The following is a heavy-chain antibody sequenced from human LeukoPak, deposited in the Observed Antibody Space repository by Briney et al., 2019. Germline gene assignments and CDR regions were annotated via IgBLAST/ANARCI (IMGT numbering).Heavy chain of an antibody. CDR2: TNTDESRT. CDR1: GFTFGDYW. Sequence: GGSLRLSCAAPGFTFGDYWMHWVRQAPGKGLAWVSRTNTDESRTSYTDSVKGRFTISRDNARNTLYLQMNSLRVEDTAVYYCARGGDYGDFPDYWGQGTLVTVSS. J-gene: IGHJ4*02. CDR3: ARGGDYGDFPDY. D-gene: IGHD4-17*01. V-gene: IGHV3-74*01.